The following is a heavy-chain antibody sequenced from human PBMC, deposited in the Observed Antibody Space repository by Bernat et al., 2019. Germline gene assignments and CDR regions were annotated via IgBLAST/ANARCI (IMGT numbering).Heavy chain of an antibody. J-gene: IGHJ6*03. CDR2: ISYDGSNK. V-gene: IGHV3-30*18. D-gene: IGHD3-9*01. Sequence: QVQLVESGGGVVQPGRSLRLSCAASGFTFSSYGMHWVRQAPGKGLEWVAVISYDGSNKYYADSVKGRCTISRDNSKNTLYLQMNSLRAEDTAVYYCAKDGEYDILTGYYGYYYMDVWGKGTTVTVSS. CDR1: GFTFSSYG. CDR3: AKDGEYDILTGYYGYYYMDV.